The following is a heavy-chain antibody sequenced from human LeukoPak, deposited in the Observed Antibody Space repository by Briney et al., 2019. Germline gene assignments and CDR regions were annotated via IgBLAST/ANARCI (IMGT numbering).Heavy chain of an antibody. D-gene: IGHD4-17*01. CDR2: INPSGGST. CDR1: GYTFTSYY. CDR3: AREILPGGNGDPRYFVY. V-gene: IGHV1-46*01. Sequence: ASVKVSCKASGYTFTSYYMHWVRQAPGQGLEWKGIINPSGGSTSYAQKFQGRVTMTRDTSTSTVYMELSSLRSEDTAVYYCAREILPGGNGDPRYFVYWGQGTLVTVSS. J-gene: IGHJ4*02.